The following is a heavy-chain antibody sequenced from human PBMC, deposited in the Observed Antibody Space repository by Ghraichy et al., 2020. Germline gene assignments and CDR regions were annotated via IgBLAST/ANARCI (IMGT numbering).Heavy chain of an antibody. CDR1: GGSISSGGYS. Sequence: SETLSLTCAVSGGSISSGGYSWSWIRQPPGKGLEWIGYIYHSGSTYYNPSLKSRVTISVDRSKNQFSLKLSSVTAADTAVYYCARGYYDSSGYEHWYFDLWGRGTLVTVSS. J-gene: IGHJ2*01. D-gene: IGHD3-22*01. CDR3: ARGYYDSSGYEHWYFDL. CDR2: IYHSGST. V-gene: IGHV4-30-2*01.